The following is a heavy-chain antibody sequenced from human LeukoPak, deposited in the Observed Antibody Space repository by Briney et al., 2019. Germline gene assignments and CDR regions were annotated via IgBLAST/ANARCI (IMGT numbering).Heavy chain of an antibody. CDR1: GFTFHRYG. J-gene: IGHJ4*02. CDR2: MSYDGSNK. CDR3: AKDAFRVGDDIVATKNREYYYDY. D-gene: IGHD5-12*01. Sequence: GGSLRLSCAASGFTFHRYGIHWVRQAPGKGPEWVAVMSYDGSNKYYADSVKGRFTISRDNSKNTLYLQMNSLRAEDTAVYYCAKDAFRVGDDIVATKNREYYYDYYGWGNLVTVSP. V-gene: IGHV3-30*18.